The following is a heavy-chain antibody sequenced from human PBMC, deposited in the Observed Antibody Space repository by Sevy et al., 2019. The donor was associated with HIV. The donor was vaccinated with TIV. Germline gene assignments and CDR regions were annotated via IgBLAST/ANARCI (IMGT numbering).Heavy chain of an antibody. CDR3: ARGGASHYRRHFDY. J-gene: IGHJ4*02. Sequence: SDTLSLTCTVSSGSISSYFWSWIRQPPGKGLEWIGYISYSEGTNYNPSLKSRVTMSVDMSKNQFSLKLSSVIAADTAVYYCARGGASHYRRHFDYWGQGTLVTVSS. D-gene: IGHD4-4*01. V-gene: IGHV4-59*07. CDR2: ISYSEGT. CDR1: SGSISSYF.